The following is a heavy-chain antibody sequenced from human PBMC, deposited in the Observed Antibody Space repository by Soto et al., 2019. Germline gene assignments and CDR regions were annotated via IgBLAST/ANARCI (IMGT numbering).Heavy chain of an antibody. D-gene: IGHD3-22*01. V-gene: IGHV4-59*01. CDR1: GGSISSYY. CDR3: ASLDYYDSSGYYPGYFDY. J-gene: IGHJ4*02. CDR2: IYYSGST. Sequence: SETLSLTCTVSGGSISSYYWSWIRQPPGKGLEWIGYIYYSGSTNYNPSLKSRVTLSVDTSKNQFSLKLSSVTAADTAVYYCASLDYYDSSGYYPGYFDYWGQGTLVTVSS.